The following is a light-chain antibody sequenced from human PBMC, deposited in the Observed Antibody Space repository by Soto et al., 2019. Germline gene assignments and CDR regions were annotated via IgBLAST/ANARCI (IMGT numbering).Light chain of an antibody. CDR2: GAS. J-gene: IGKJ5*01. Sequence: IQLTQSPSSLSASVGDRVTITCRASQGISSYLAWYQQKPGKAPKLMIYGASTLEGGVPFRFSGSGSGTDFTLTISSLQPEDFATYYCQQLNTYPITFGQGTRLEIK. CDR3: QQLNTYPIT. CDR1: QGISSY. V-gene: IGKV1-9*01.